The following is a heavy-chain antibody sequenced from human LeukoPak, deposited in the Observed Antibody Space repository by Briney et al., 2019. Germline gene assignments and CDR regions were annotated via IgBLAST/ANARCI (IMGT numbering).Heavy chain of an antibody. CDR1: GYTFSSYG. V-gene: IGHV1-18*01. J-gene: IGHJ3*02. D-gene: IGHD1-26*01. Sequence: ASVKDSCKASGYTFSSYGLSWVRQAPGQGLEWMGWISGYNGNTNYAQKVQGRVTTTTDTSTSTAYIELSSLRSDDTAVYYCARDALGISDAFDIWGQGTMVTVSS. CDR3: ARDALGISDAFDI. CDR2: ISGYNGNT.